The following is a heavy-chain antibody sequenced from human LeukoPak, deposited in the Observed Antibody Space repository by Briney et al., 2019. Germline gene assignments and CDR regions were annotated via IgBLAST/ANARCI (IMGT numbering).Heavy chain of an antibody. V-gene: IGHV4-4*07. CDR1: GGSISSYY. D-gene: IGHD3-16*02. Sequence: TSETLSLTCTVSGGSISSYYWSWIRQPAGKGLEWIGRIYTSGSTNYNPSLKSRVTMSVDTSKNQFSLKLSSVTAADTAVYYCARGPPLYYDYVWGSYRWYYFDYWGQGTLVTVSS. CDR2: IYTSGST. CDR3: ARGPPLYYDYVWGSYRWYYFDY. J-gene: IGHJ4*02.